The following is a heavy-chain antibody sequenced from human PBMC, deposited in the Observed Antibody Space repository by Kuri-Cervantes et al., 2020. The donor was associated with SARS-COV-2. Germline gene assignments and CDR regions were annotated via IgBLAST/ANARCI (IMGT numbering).Heavy chain of an antibody. CDR3: ASRMGDLTSYTWYKWFDP. CDR1: GTAFSSFA. D-gene: IGHD3-16*01. Sequence: SVKVSCKASGTAFSSFAINWVRQAPGQGLEWMGGTIPIFGSPIYAQKFQGRLPITADESTSSVHMELSSLSSQDTAIYYCASRMGDLTSYTWYKWFDPWGQGTLVTVSS. CDR2: TIPIFGSP. V-gene: IGHV1-69*13. J-gene: IGHJ5*02.